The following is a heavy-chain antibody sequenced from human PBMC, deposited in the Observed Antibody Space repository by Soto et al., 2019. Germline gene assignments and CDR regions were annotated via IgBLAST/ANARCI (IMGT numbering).Heavy chain of an antibody. CDR3: AKHEATYYNSFGMDV. CDR1: GYSFTTYW. V-gene: IGHV5-51*01. CDR2: VHPGESDT. J-gene: IGHJ6*02. Sequence: GESLKIYCESHGYSFTTYWITWVLQKPGKGLEWMGRVHPGESDTSYSPSFHGQVTISADMSLATAYMQCSSLQAAVTAMYTCAKHEATYYNSFGMDVWGQGTTVTVSS.